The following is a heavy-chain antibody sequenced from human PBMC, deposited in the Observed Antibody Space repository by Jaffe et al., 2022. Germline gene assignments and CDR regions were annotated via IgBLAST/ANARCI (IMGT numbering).Heavy chain of an antibody. V-gene: IGHV3-48*01. CDR1: GFTFSSYS. J-gene: IGHJ4*02. Sequence: EVQLVESGGGLVQPGGSLRLSCAASGFTFSSYSMNWVRQAPGKGLEWVSYISSSSSTIYYADSVKGRFTISRDNAKNSLYLQMNSLRAEDTAVYYCARDRYDFWSGYRSDYWGQGTLVTVSS. CDR3: ARDRYDFWSGYRSDY. CDR2: ISSSSSTI. D-gene: IGHD3-3*01.